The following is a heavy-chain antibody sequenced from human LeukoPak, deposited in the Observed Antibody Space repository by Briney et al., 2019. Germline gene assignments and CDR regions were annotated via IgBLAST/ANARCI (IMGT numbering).Heavy chain of an antibody. CDR3: ARGGGFDWLPYYYFDY. D-gene: IGHD3-9*01. J-gene: IGHJ4*02. Sequence: SETLSLTCAVYGGSFSGYYWSWIRQPPGKGLEWIGEINHSGSTNYNPSLKSRVTISVDTSKNQFSLKLSSVTAADTAVYYCARGGGFDWLPYYYFDYWGQGTLVTVSS. V-gene: IGHV4-34*01. CDR1: GGSFSGYY. CDR2: INHSGST.